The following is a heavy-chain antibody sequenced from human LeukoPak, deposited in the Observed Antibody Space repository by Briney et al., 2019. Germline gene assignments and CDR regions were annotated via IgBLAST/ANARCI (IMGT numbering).Heavy chain of an antibody. V-gene: IGHV3-20*04. D-gene: IGHD5-12*01. CDR1: GFTFDDYG. Sequence: GGSLRLSCAASGFTFDDYGMSGVRQAPGKGLEWVSGINWNGGSTGYADSVKGRFTISRDNAKNSLYLQLNSLRAEVTALYYCARGYSGYGPSDYWGQGTLVTVSS. J-gene: IGHJ4*02. CDR2: INWNGGST. CDR3: ARGYSGYGPSDY.